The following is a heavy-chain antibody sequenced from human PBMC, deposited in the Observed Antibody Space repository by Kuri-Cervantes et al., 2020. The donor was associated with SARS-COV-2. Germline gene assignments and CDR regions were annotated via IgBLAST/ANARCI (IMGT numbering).Heavy chain of an antibody. V-gene: IGHV3-9*01. D-gene: IGHD6-19*01. Sequence: GGSLRLSCAASGFTFDDYAMHWVRQAPGKGLEWVSGISWNSGSIGYADSVKGRFTISRDNAKNSLYLQMNSLRAEDTAVYYCARAASSSGWYGYYYYYGMDVWGQGTTVTVSS. CDR2: ISWNSGSI. CDR1: GFTFDDYA. CDR3: ARAASSSGWYGYYYYYGMDV. J-gene: IGHJ6*02.